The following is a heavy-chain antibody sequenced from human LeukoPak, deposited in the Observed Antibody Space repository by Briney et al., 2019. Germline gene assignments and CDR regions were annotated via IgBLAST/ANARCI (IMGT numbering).Heavy chain of an antibody. CDR2: ISSTSSYI. J-gene: IGHJ4*02. CDR3: ARDRVVAKLDY. Sequence: GGSLRLSCAASGFTFSSYWMNWVRQAPGKGLEWISTISSTSSYIYYADSVKGRFTISRDNAKNSLYLQMNSLRAEDTAVYYCARDRVVAKLDYWGQGTLVTVSS. V-gene: IGHV3-21*01. CDR1: GFTFSSYW. D-gene: IGHD5-12*01.